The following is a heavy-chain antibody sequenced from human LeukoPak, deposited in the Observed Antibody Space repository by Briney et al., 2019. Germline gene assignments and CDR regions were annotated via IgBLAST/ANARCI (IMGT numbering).Heavy chain of an antibody. V-gene: IGHV3-7*01. CDR3: ARESYYYDSSGPRERDY. CDR2: IKQDGSEK. D-gene: IGHD3-22*01. Sequence: GGSLRLSCAASGFTFSSYWMSWVRQAPGKGLEWVANIKQDGSEKYYADSVKGRFTISRDNAKNSLYLQMNSLRAEDTAVYYCARESYYYDSSGPRERDYWGQGTLVTVSS. J-gene: IGHJ4*02. CDR1: GFTFSSYW.